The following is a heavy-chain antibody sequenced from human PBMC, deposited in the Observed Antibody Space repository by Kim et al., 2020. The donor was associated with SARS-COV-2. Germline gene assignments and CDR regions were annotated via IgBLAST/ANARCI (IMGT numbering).Heavy chain of an antibody. J-gene: IGHJ3*02. CDR3: ARHLPPRAWFGESNIGSMHAFYI. CDR1: GGSISSYY. D-gene: IGHD3-10*01. Sequence: SETLSLTCTVSGGSISSYYWSWIRQPPGKGLEWIGYIYYSGSTNYNPSLKSRVTISVDTSKNQFSLKLSSVTAADTAVYYCARHLPPRAWFGESNIGSMHAFYIWGHGTMVTVSS. V-gene: IGHV4-59*08. CDR2: IYYSGST.